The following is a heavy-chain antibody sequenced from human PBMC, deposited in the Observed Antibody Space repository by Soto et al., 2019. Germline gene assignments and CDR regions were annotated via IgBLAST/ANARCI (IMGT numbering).Heavy chain of an antibody. D-gene: IGHD3-3*01. Sequence: KPSETLSLTCTVSGGSISSGGYYWSWIRQHPGKGLEWIGYIYYSGSTYYNPSLKSRVTISVDTSKNQFSLKLSSVTAADTAVYYCARGSPYDFWSGYYLYYYYGLDVWGQGTTVTVSS. CDR3: ARGSPYDFWSGYYLYYYYGLDV. CDR1: GGSISSGGYY. J-gene: IGHJ6*02. CDR2: IYYSGST. V-gene: IGHV4-31*03.